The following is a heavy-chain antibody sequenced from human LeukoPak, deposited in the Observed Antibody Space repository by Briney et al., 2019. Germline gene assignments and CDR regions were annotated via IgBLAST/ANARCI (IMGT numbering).Heavy chain of an antibody. J-gene: IGHJ4*02. V-gene: IGHV3-30*03. Sequence: GGSLRLSCAASGFTFSSYGMHWVRQAPGKGLEWVAIISYDGSNKYYADSVKGRFTISRDNSKNTLYLQMNSLRAEDTAVYYCARDRAVWGSYRYFGFDYWGQGTLVTVSS. D-gene: IGHD3-16*02. CDR3: ARDRAVWGSYRYFGFDY. CDR1: GFTFSSYG. CDR2: ISYDGSNK.